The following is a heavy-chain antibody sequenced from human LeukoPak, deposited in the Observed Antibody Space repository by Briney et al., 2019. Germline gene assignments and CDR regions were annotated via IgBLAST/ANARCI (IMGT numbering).Heavy chain of an antibody. Sequence: ASVKVSCKAAGYSFTSYGMNWVRQAPGQRLEWMGWINTGNGNTKYSQNFQGRVTITRDTSASTAHMELSSLRSEDTAVYFCAREGSSVATYNWFDPWGQGTLVTVSS. D-gene: IGHD5-12*01. V-gene: IGHV1-3*04. J-gene: IGHJ5*02. CDR1: GYSFTSYG. CDR3: AREGSSVATYNWFDP. CDR2: INTGNGNT.